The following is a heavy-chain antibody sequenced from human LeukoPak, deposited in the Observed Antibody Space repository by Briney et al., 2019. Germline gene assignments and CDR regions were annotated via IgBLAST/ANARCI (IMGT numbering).Heavy chain of an antibody. CDR2: ISAYNGNT. Sequence: ASVKVSCKASGYTFTSYGISWVRQAPGQGLEWMGWISAYNGNTNYAQKLQGRVTMTTDTSTSTAYMELRSLRSDDTAVYYCARVFHDSSGYYPYYFDYWGQGTLVTVSS. CDR1: GYTFTSYG. V-gene: IGHV1-18*01. D-gene: IGHD3-22*01. CDR3: ARVFHDSSGYYPYYFDY. J-gene: IGHJ4*02.